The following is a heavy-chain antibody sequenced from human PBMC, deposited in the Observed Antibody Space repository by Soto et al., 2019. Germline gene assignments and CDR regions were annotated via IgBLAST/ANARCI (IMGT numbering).Heavy chain of an antibody. V-gene: IGHV4-39*01. CDR1: GVSITNRTYY. CDR2: SGTT. D-gene: IGHD4-17*01. Sequence: QLQLQESGPGLVKPSETLSLTCSVSGVSITNRTYYWDWIHQPPGKGLEWIGSGTTNYNPSLRSRVTMAVDTSKNQFSLKVSSVTAAVTALYYCATYGGDTGRFDYWGEGILVTVSS. CDR3: ATYGGDTGRFDY. J-gene: IGHJ4*02.